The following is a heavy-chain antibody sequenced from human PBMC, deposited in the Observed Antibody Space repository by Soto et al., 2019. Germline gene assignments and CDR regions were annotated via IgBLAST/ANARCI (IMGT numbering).Heavy chain of an antibody. CDR2: IIPIFGTA. J-gene: IGHJ4*02. D-gene: IGHD5-12*01. CDR3: ARGAVEMATNCPRAFDY. Sequence: ASVKVSCKASGGTFSSYAISWVRQAPGQGLEWMGGIIPIFGTANYAQKFQGRVTITADESTSTAYMELSSLRSEDTAVYYCARGAVEMATNCPRAFDYWGQGTLVTVSS. CDR1: GGTFSSYA. V-gene: IGHV1-69*13.